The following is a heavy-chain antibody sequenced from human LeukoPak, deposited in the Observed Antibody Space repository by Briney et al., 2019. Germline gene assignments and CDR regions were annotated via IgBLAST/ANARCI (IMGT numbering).Heavy chain of an antibody. J-gene: IGHJ5*02. CDR1: GGSFSGYY. D-gene: IGHD2-15*01. CDR3: ADQIVERWFDP. V-gene: IGHV4-34*01. CDR2: INHSGST. Sequence: SETLSLTCAVYGGSFSGYYWSWIRQPPGKGLEWIGEINHSGSTNYNPSLKSRVTISVDTSKNQFSLKLSSVTAADTAVYYCADQIVERWFDPWGQGTLVTVSS.